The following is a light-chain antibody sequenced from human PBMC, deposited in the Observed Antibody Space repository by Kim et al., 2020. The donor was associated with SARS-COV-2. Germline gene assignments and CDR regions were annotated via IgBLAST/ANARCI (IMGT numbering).Light chain of an antibody. Sequence: GQSVTISYTGTSSDVGGYNYVSWYPQHPGKAPKLMIYEVTKRPSGVPDRFSGSKSGNTASLTVSGLQAEDEADYYCSSYAGSNNYVFGTGTKVTVL. CDR3: SSYAGSNNYV. CDR2: EVT. CDR1: SSDVGGYNY. V-gene: IGLV2-8*01. J-gene: IGLJ1*01.